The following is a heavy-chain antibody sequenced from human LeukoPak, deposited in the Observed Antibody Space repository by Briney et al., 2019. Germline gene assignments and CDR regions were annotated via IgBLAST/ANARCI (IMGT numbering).Heavy chain of an antibody. CDR2: MNPNSGNT. V-gene: IGHV1-8*01. J-gene: IGHJ6*02. Sequence: ASVKVSCKASGYTFTSYDINWVRQATGQGLEWMGWMNPNSGNTGYAQKFQGRVTMTRNTSISTAYMELSSLRSEDTAVYYCARTIVVPAALYHYYYGMDVWGQGTTVTVSS. D-gene: IGHD2-2*01. CDR3: ARTIVVPAALYHYYYGMDV. CDR1: GYTFTSYD.